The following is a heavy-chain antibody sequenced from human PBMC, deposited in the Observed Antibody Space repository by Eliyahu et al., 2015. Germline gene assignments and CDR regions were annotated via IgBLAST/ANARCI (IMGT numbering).Heavy chain of an antibody. D-gene: IGHD1-26*01. CDR2: ISSSGSTI. CDR3: AREGSSGVYYYGMDV. CDR1: GFXFXXYE. V-gene: IGHV3-48*03. J-gene: IGHJ6*02. Sequence: EVQLVESGGGLVQPGGXLRLSCXXSGFXFXXYEXXWVRQAPGKGLEWVSYISSSGSTIYYADSVKGRFTISRDNAKNSLYLQMNSLRAEDTAVYYCAREGSSGVYYYGMDVWGQGTTVTVSS.